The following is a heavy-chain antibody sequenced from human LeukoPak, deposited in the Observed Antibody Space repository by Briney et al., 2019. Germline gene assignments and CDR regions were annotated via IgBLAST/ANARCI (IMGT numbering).Heavy chain of an antibody. V-gene: IGHV3-7*01. Sequence: GGSLRLSCAASGFTFSSYWMSWVRQAPGEGLEWVANIKQDGSEKYYVDSVKGRFTISRDNAKNSLYLQMNSLRAEDTAVYYCARAVFWSGYYVLDYWGQGTLVTVSS. J-gene: IGHJ4*02. CDR2: IKQDGSEK. CDR3: ARAVFWSGYYVLDY. CDR1: GFTFSSYW. D-gene: IGHD3-3*01.